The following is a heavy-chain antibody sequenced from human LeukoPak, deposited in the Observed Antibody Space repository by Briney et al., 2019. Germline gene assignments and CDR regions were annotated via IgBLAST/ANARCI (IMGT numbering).Heavy chain of an antibody. D-gene: IGHD1-1*01. CDR3: SRGVPTGIDYFDY. V-gene: IGHV3-7*01. J-gene: IGHJ4*02. Sequence: PGGSLRLSCAASGFTFSTYWMTWVRQAPGKGLEWVANINQDGSETKYVDSVRGRFTISRDNAKNSLYLQMNSLRVEDTAVYYCSRGVPTGIDYFDYWGQGTLVTVSS. CDR2: INQDGSET. CDR1: GFTFSTYW.